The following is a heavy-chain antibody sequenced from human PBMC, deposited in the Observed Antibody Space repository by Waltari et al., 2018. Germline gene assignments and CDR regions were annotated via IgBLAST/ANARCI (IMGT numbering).Heavy chain of an antibody. Sequence: VQLQESGPGLVKPSETLSLTCTVSAGSIRTYYWSWIRQPAGTGLEWIGRIYATGSTNYNPSLKSRVTMSVDTSKNQFSLKLSSVTAADTAVYYCARLPYNNIYFYYYMDVWGKGTTVTVSS. CDR3: ARLPYNNIYFYYYMDV. CDR1: AGSIRTYY. J-gene: IGHJ6*03. V-gene: IGHV4-4*07. D-gene: IGHD3-10*01. CDR2: IYATGST.